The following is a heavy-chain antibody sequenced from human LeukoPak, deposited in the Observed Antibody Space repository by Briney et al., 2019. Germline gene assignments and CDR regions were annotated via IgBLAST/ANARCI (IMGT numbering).Heavy chain of an antibody. CDR2: INPNSGGT. J-gene: IGHJ4*02. D-gene: IGHD3-22*01. CDR1: GYTFTGYC. CDR3: ARGGLPNYYDSSGYWQLDY. V-gene: IGHV1-2*02. Sequence: ASVKVSCKASGYTFTGYCMHWVRQAPGQGLEWMGWINPNSGGTNYAQKFQGRVTMTRDMSISTAYMELSRLRSDDTAVYYCARGGLPNYYDSSGYWQLDYWGQGTLVTVSS.